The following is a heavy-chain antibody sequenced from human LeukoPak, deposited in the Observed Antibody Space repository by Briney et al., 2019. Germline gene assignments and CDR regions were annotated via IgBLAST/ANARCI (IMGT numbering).Heavy chain of an antibody. CDR1: GGSISSYY. D-gene: IGHD6-13*01. Sequence: KASETLSLTCTVSGGSISSYYWSWIRQPAGKGLEWIGRIYTSGSTNYNPSLKSRVTMSVDTSKNQFSLKLSSVTAADTAVYYCARGFQGYSSSWYEDAFDIWGQGTMVTVSS. J-gene: IGHJ3*02. CDR3: ARGFQGYSSSWYEDAFDI. V-gene: IGHV4-4*07. CDR2: IYTSGST.